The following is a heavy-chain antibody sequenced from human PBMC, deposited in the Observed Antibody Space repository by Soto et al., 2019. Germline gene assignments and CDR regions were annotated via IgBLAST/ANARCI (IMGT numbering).Heavy chain of an antibody. CDR3: ARFGSIAVTRFDY. J-gene: IGHJ4*02. Sequence: SETLSLTCTVSGCSISSYYWNWIRQPPGKGLEWIGYIYSSGSTNYNPSLKSRLTMSVDTSKNQFSLNLTSVTAADTAVYYCARFGSIAVTRFDYWGQGVLVTVS. D-gene: IGHD6-19*01. CDR2: IYSSGST. CDR1: GCSISSYY. V-gene: IGHV4-59*08.